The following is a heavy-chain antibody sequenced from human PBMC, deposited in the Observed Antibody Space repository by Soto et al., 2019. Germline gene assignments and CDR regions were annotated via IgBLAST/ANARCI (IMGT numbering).Heavy chain of an antibody. Sequence: SETLSLTCTVSGDSISSGGYYWSWIRQHPGKGLEWIGYIYYSGSTYYNPSLKSRVTISVDTSKNQFSLKLSSVTAAGTAVYYCARDPYGGNFLGGYFDYWGQGTLVTVSS. V-gene: IGHV4-30-4*08. CDR1: GDSISSGGYY. J-gene: IGHJ4*02. CDR3: ARDPYGGNFLGGYFDY. D-gene: IGHD4-17*01. CDR2: IYYSGST.